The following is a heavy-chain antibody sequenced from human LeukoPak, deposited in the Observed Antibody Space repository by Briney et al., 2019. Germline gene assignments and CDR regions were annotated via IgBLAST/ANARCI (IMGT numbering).Heavy chain of an antibody. CDR1: GGSFSGYY. J-gene: IGHJ5*02. V-gene: IGHV4-34*01. D-gene: IGHD3-3*01. CDR2: INHSGST. Sequence: PSETLSLTCAVYGGSFSGYYWSWIRQPPGKGLEWIGEINHSGSTNYNPSLKSRVTISVDTSKNQFSLKLSSVTAADTAVYYCARAKRLQFLEWLLPWGQGTLVTVSS. CDR3: ARAKRLQFLEWLLP.